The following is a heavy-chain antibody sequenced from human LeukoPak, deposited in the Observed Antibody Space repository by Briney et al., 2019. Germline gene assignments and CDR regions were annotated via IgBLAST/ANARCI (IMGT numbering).Heavy chain of an antibody. D-gene: IGHD3-9*01. CDR2: ISGSGGST. V-gene: IGHV3-23*01. CDR3: ARDYRYFDWLAGVVDY. CDR1: GITLSNYG. J-gene: IGHJ4*02. Sequence: GGSLRLSCAVSGITLSNYGMSWVRQAPGKGLEWVSAISGSGGSTYYADSVKGRFTISRDNSKNTLYLQMNSLRAEDTAVYYCARDYRYFDWLAGVVDYWGQGTLVTVSS.